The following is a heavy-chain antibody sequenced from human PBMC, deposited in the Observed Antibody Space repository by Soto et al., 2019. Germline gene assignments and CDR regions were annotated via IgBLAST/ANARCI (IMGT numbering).Heavy chain of an antibody. CDR3: ARVLGDYPNFDY. CDR1: GFTFSSYA. J-gene: IGHJ4*02. D-gene: IGHD2-21*01. V-gene: IGHV3-30-3*01. CDR2: ISYDGSNK. Sequence: QVQLVESGGGVVQPGRSLRLSCAASGFTFSSYALHWVRQAPGKGLEWVAVISYDGSNKFYADSVKGRFTISRDTCKNTLYLQMNSLRAEDTAVYYCARVLGDYPNFDYWGQGTLVTVSS.